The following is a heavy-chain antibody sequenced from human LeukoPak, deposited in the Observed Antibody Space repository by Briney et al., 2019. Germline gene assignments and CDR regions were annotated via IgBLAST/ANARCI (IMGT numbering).Heavy chain of an antibody. J-gene: IGHJ4*02. V-gene: IGHV3-30*02. Sequence: GGSERLSCAASGFTFTTYGMNWVRQAPGKGLEWVAFIAYNARDKFADSVKGRFTISRDNSKNTVYLEMSSLRAEDTALYYCAKDQLITQLAVTAPFDNWGQGTLVTVSS. CDR2: IAYNARDK. CDR3: AKDQLITQLAVTAPFDN. D-gene: IGHD4-23*01. CDR1: GFTFTTYG.